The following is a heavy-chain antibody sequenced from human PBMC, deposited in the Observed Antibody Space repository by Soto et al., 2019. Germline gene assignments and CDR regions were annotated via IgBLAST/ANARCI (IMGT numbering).Heavy chain of an antibody. Sequence: PSQTLSLTGAISGDSVSSSSASCNWIRQSPSRGLEWLGKTYYRSKWYNDYAVSVKSRITINPDTSKNQFSLQLNSVTPEDTAVYHCARAESYSSGFGSPFDYWGLGTLVTVSS. J-gene: IGHJ4*02. V-gene: IGHV6-1*01. D-gene: IGHD3-22*01. CDR3: ARAESYSSGFGSPFDY. CDR1: GDSVSSSSAS. CDR2: TYYRSKWYN.